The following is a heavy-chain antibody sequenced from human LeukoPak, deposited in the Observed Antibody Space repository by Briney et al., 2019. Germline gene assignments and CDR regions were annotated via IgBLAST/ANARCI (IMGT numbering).Heavy chain of an antibody. J-gene: IGHJ4*02. CDR3: ARLKIDGTHFDY. Sequence: TGGSLRLSCAASGFTFSSYAMHWVRQAPGKGLEWVAVISYDGSNKYYADSVKGRFTISRDSSKNTLYLQMNSLRAEDTAVYYCARLKIDGTHFDYWGQGTLVTVSS. D-gene: IGHD3-9*01. CDR2: ISYDGSNK. CDR1: GFTFSSYA. V-gene: IGHV3-30*14.